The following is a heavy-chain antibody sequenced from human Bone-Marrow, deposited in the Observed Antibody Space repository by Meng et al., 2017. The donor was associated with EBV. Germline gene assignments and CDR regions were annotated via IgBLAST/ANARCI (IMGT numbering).Heavy chain of an antibody. Sequence: QVQLVESGGGVVQCGRXXGSSCAASGFTFSTYGMHWVRLAPGKGLEWVAALWYDGSYEYYADSVKGRFTISRDNSKNTLYFQMNSLRAEDTAVYYCARGVYGDYVWFDYWGQGTLVTVSS. CDR3: ARGVYGDYVWFDY. J-gene: IGHJ4*02. CDR2: LWYDGSYE. CDR1: GFTFSTYG. D-gene: IGHD3-16*01. V-gene: IGHV3-33*01.